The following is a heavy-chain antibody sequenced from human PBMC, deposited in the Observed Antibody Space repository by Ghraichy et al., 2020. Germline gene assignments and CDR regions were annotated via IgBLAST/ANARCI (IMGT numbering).Heavy chain of an antibody. V-gene: IGHV3-15*01. CDR1: GLTFSAAW. D-gene: IGHD2-2*01. Sequence: ETLSLTCAVSGLTFSAAWMTWVRQAPGKGLEWVGLIKSKTDGGTIEYAAPVKGRFAISRDDSKSTLYLQMNSLKTEDTAVYFCMRYCRSTNCYQTGHHWGKGTVVTVSS. CDR3: MRYCRSTNCYQTGHH. J-gene: IGHJ5*02. CDR2: IKSKTDGGTI.